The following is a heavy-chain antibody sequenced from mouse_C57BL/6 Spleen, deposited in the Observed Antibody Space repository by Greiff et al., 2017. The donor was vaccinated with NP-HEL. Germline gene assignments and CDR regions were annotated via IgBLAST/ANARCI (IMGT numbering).Heavy chain of an antibody. J-gene: IGHJ1*03. CDR3: ARHYYGSSSHWYFDV. V-gene: IGHV5-12*01. D-gene: IGHD1-1*01. Sequence: EVHLVESGGGLVQPGGSLKLSCAASGFTFSDYYMYWVRQTPEKRLEWVAYISNGGGSTYYPDTVKGRFTISRDNAKNTLYLQMSRLKSEDTAMYYCARHYYGSSSHWYFDVWGTGTTVTVSS. CDR1: GFTFSDYY. CDR2: ISNGGGST.